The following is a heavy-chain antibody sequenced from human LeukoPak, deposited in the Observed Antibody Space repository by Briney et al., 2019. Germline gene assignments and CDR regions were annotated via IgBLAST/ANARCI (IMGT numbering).Heavy chain of an antibody. J-gene: IGHJ4*02. V-gene: IGHV3-73*01. Sequence: PGGSLRLSCPASGFTFSGSAMHWVRQASGKGLEWVGRIRSKANSYATAYAASVKGRFTISRDDSKNMAYLQMNSLKTEDTAVYYCTRHPGDGYNRDYWGQGTLVTVSS. D-gene: IGHD5-24*01. CDR2: IRSKANSYAT. CDR1: GFTFSGSA. CDR3: TRHPGDGYNRDY.